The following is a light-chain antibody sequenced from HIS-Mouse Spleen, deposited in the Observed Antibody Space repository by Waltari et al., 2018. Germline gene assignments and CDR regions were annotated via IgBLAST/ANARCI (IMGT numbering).Light chain of an antibody. Sequence: QSALTQPASVSGSPGQSITISCTGPSSHVGGYNYVSWYQQHPGKAPKLMIYEVSTRPSGVSNRFSGSKSGNTASLTISGLQAEDEADYYCSSYTSSSTYVFGTGTKVTVL. CDR1: SSHVGGYNY. CDR2: EVS. CDR3: SSYTSSSTYV. J-gene: IGLJ1*01. V-gene: IGLV2-14*01.